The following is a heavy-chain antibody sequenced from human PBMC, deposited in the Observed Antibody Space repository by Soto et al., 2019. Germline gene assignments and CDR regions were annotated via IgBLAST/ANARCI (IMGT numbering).Heavy chain of an antibody. CDR2: IYYSGTS. CDR1: GDSISSSNYY. D-gene: IGHD3-10*01. Sequence: PSETLSLTCSVSGDSISSSNYYWGWIRQPPGKGLEWIGSIYYSGTSYYNPSLKSRVSISVDTSKNQFSLKLTSVTAADTAVYFCARLVVYYSGSGRYYFDYWGQGTLVTVSS. CDR3: ARLVVYYSGSGRYYFDY. J-gene: IGHJ4*02. V-gene: IGHV4-39*01.